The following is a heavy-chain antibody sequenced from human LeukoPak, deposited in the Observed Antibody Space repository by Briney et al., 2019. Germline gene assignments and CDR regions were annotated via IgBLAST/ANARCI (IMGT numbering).Heavy chain of an antibody. J-gene: IGHJ6*03. CDR2: INPNSGGT. CDR3: ARVGSSGWSNLYYYYYYMDV. V-gene: IGHV1-2*02. CDR1: GYTFTGYY. D-gene: IGHD6-19*01. Sequence: ASVKVSCKASGYTFTGYYMHWVRQAPGQGLEWMGWINPNSGGTNYAQKFQGRVTMTRDTSISTAYMELSRLRSDDTAVYYCARVGSSGWSNLYYYYYYMDVWGKGTTVTISS.